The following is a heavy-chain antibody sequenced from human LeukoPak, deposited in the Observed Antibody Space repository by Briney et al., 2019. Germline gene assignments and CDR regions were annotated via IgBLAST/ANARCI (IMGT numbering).Heavy chain of an antibody. CDR2: INSDGSST. J-gene: IGHJ4*02. Sequence: GGSLRLSCAASGFTFSNYWMHWVRQAPGKGLVWVSRINSDGSSTTYADSVKGRFTISRDNAKNTLYLQMDSLRAEDTAVYYCARDPGVRWLVGFDYWGQGTLVTVSS. CDR1: GFTFSNYW. V-gene: IGHV3-74*01. D-gene: IGHD6-19*01. CDR3: ARDPGVRWLVGFDY.